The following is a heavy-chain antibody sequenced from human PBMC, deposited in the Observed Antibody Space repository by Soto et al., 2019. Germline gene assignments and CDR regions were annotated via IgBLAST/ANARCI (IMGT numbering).Heavy chain of an antibody. CDR2: TSYDGSNK. D-gene: IGHD3-16*01. Sequence: QVQLVESGGGVVQPGTSLRLSCVGSGFTFRSYVIHWVRQAPGKGLEWVALTSYDGSNKDYGDSVEGRFTISRDNSRNTVDRQMDSLIREDTALYYCARWGTTGGLDVWGQGTLVSVSS. CDR3: ARWGTTGGLDV. J-gene: IGHJ1*01. CDR1: GFTFRSYV. V-gene: IGHV3-30*19.